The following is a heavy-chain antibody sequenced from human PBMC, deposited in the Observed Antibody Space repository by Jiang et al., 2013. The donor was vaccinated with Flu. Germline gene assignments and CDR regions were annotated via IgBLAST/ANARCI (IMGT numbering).Heavy chain of an antibody. CDR2: FYTSGLT. D-gene: IGHD3-10*01. CDR3: ARGQGGLLWFGEYYFDY. CDR1: GGSISSYY. J-gene: IGHJ4*02. V-gene: IGHV4-4*09. Sequence: SGPGLVKPSETLSLTCTVSGGSISSYYWSWIRQPPGKGLEWIGYFYTSGLTNSNPSLKSRVTISLDTSKNQLSLKVNSVTAADTAVYYCARGQGGLLWFGEYYFDYWGQGTLVTVSS.